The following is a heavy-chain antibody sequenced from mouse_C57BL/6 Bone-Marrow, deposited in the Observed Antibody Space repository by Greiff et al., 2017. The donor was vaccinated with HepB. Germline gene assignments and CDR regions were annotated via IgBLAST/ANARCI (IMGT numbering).Heavy chain of an antibody. V-gene: IGHV5-2*01. CDR2: INSDGGST. CDR1: EYEFPSHD. Sequence: EVKLVESGGGLVQPGESLKLSCESNEYEFPSHDMSWVRKTPEKRLELVAAINSDGGSTYYPDTMERRFIISRDNTKKTLYLQMSSLRSEDTALYYCARHSYGSSRSYWYFDVWGTGTTVTVSS. CDR3: ARHSYGSSRSYWYFDV. D-gene: IGHD1-1*01. J-gene: IGHJ1*03.